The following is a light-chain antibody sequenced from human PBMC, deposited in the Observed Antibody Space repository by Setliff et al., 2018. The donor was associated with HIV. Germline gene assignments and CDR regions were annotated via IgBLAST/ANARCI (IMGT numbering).Light chain of an antibody. Sequence: QSALAQPASVSGSPGQSITISCTGTSGDVGRYNLVSWYQQQPGKPPKLMIYQASKRPSGVSNRFSGSKSGNTASLTISGLQAEDEADYYCCSNTGSNTLVFGTGTKGTVL. CDR2: QAS. V-gene: IGLV2-23*01. CDR1: SGDVGRYNL. J-gene: IGLJ1*01. CDR3: CSNTGSNTLV.